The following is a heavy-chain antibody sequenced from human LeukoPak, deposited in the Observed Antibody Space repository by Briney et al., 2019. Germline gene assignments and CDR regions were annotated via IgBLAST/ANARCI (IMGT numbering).Heavy chain of an antibody. CDR3: ARGLTTDYTRKYYYYYMDV. J-gene: IGHJ6*03. V-gene: IGHV4-34*01. D-gene: IGHD3-3*01. CDR1: SGSFSVYC. Sequence: ASETLSLTCGVDSGSFSVYCWSWLRQQPGEWLGWMGDVNVGVITNLNPPRKGRVAISVDTSQNRFSLKLSSATAADTAVYFCARGLTTDYTRKYYYYYMDVWGNGTTVTVSS. CDR2: VNVGVIT.